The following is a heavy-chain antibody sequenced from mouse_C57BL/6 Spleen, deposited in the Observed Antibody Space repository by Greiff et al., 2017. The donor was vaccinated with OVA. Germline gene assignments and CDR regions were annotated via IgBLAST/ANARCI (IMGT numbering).Heavy chain of an antibody. Sequence: VKLMESGAELVRPGDSVTLSCKASGYKFTDYEMHWVKQTPVHGLEWIGAIDPETGGTAYNQKFKGKAILTAVKYSSTAYMELRSQTSEDSAVYNWTRKYDGYPYYGMDYWGQGTSVTVSS. CDR1: GYKFTDYE. V-gene: IGHV1-15*01. CDR3: TRKYDGYPYYGMDY. J-gene: IGHJ4*01. D-gene: IGHD2-3*01. CDR2: IDPETGGT.